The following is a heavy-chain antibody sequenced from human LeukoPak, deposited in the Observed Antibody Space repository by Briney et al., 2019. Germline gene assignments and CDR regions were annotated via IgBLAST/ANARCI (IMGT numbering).Heavy chain of an antibody. Sequence: PGGSLRLSCAASGFTFSTSAMNWVRQAPGKGLEWVAVISYDGSNKYHADSVKGRFTISRDNSKNTLYLQMNSLRAEDTAVYYCARGEWELLDYWGQGTLVTVSS. CDR1: GFTFSTSA. V-gene: IGHV3-30-3*01. D-gene: IGHD1-26*01. CDR2: ISYDGSNK. CDR3: ARGEWELLDY. J-gene: IGHJ4*02.